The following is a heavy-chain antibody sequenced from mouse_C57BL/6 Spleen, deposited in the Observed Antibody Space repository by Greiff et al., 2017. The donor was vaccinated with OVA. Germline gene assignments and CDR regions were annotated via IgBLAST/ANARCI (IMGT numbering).Heavy chain of an antibody. Sequence: QVQLQQSGAELVRPGTSVKVSCKASGYAFTNYLIEWVKQRPGQGLEWIGVINPGSGGTKYNEKFKGKATLTADKSSSTAYMQLSSLTSEDSAVYFCATITTVVSYAMDYWGQGTSVTVSS. CDR1: GYAFTNYL. J-gene: IGHJ4*01. V-gene: IGHV1-54*01. CDR3: ATITTVVSYAMDY. CDR2: INPGSGGT. D-gene: IGHD1-1*01.